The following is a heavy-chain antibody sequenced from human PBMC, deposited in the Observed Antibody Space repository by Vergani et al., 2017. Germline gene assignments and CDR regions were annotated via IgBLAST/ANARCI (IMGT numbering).Heavy chain of an antibody. Sequence: QVQLVESGGGVVQPGRSLRLSCAASGFTFSSYAMHWVRQAPGKGLEWVAVISYDGSNKYYADSVKGRFTISRDNSKNTLYLQMNSLRAEDTAVYYCAKAIEGWGEFDYWGQGTLVTVSS. CDR2: ISYDGSNK. D-gene: IGHD2-21*01. CDR3: AKAIEGWGEFDY. J-gene: IGHJ4*02. CDR1: GFTFSSYA. V-gene: IGHV3-30-3*01.